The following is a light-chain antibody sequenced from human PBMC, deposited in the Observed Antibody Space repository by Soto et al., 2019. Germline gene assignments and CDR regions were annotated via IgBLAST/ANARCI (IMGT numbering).Light chain of an antibody. CDR3: SSSTAGGSVV. Sequence: QSALTQPASVSGSPGLSIAISCTGTSREVGGYNSVSWYQQQPGKVPKLMIYDGSNRPSGVSNRFSGSKSGNTASLTISGGLEEDEGDDYCSSSTAGGSVVFGGGTKLTVL. CDR1: SREVGGYNS. J-gene: IGLJ2*01. V-gene: IGLV2-14*01. CDR2: DGS.